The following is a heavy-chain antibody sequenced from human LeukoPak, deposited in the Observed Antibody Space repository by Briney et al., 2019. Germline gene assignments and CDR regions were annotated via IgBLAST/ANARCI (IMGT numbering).Heavy chain of an antibody. V-gene: IGHV3-49*04. CDR3: SRGSGWLSVY. D-gene: IGHD6-19*01. J-gene: IGHJ4*02. CDR2: ISGGTT. CDR1: GFTFSSYS. Sequence: GRSLRLSCSASGFTFSSYSMNWVRQAPGKGLEWIGFISGGTTEYAASVKGRFTISRDDSTSIAYLQMNSLTTEDTAVYYCSRGSGWLSVYWGQGTLVTVSS.